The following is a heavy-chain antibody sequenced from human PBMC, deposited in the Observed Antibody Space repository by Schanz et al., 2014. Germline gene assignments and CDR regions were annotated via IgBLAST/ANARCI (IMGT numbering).Heavy chain of an antibody. Sequence: EVQLVESGGSLVQPGGSLRLSCAASGFTFRSYSMNWVRQAPGKGLEWISYISSTSRATYYADSVKGRFTISRDNAKNSLYLQMNNLRVEDTAVYYCARGPDYGSGSYSSYWGQGTLVTVSS. CDR2: ISSTSRAT. CDR1: GFTFRSYS. CDR3: ARGPDYGSGSYSSY. V-gene: IGHV3-48*01. J-gene: IGHJ4*02. D-gene: IGHD3-10*01.